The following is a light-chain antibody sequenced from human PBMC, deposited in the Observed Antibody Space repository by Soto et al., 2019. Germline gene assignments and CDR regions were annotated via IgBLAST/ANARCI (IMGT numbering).Light chain of an antibody. CDR2: GAS. CDR1: QSVRGN. CDR3: QQYGSSPPWT. J-gene: IGKJ1*01. V-gene: IGKV3-20*01. Sequence: VMRQSPAGLSVSSGERATLSCRASQSVRGNLAWYQQKPGQSPRLLIYGASSRATGTPDRFSGSGSGTDFILTISRLEPEDFAVYYCQQYGSSPPWTFGQGTKVDIK.